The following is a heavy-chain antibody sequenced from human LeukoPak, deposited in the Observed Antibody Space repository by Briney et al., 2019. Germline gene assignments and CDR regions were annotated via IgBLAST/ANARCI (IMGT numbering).Heavy chain of an antibody. CDR1: GGSISTYY. D-gene: IGHD3-22*01. CDR2: ISYSGST. CDR3: ARDMRTYDSSGYYNAPFDY. Sequence: SETLSLTCTVSGGSISTYYWSWIRQPPGKGLEWIGYISYSGSTNYNPSLKSRVTISVDTSKNQFSLKLSSVTAADTALYYCARDMRTYDSSGYYNAPFDYWGQGTLVTVSS. J-gene: IGHJ4*02. V-gene: IGHV4-59*12.